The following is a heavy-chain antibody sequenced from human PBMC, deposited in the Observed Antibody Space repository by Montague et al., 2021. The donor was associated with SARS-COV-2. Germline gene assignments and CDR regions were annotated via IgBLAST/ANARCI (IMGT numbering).Heavy chain of an antibody. V-gene: IGHV4-39*07. CDR1: GDSISNSYYY. Sequence: SETLSLTCIVSGDSISNSYYYWDWIRQPPGKGLEWIGTIYYSGGIYYNPSLKSRLTISLDTSRNQFSLKLTSVTAADTAVYYCAREFEGYFDLWGRGTLVMVSS. CDR2: IYYSGGI. D-gene: IGHD3-10*01. CDR3: AREFEGYFDL. J-gene: IGHJ2*01.